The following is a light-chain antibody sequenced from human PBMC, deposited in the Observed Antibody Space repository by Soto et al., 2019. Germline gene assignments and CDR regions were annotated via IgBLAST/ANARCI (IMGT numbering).Light chain of an antibody. V-gene: IGKV1-39*01. Sequence: DMEMTQSPSSLSASVGDRVTITCRASQSISNYLNWYQHKPGKVPKLLIYAASSLQSGVPTRFSGSGSGTDFTLTINSLQPEDFARYYCQQSYGTPLTFGRGTKIEIK. CDR3: QQSYGTPLT. CDR1: QSISNY. J-gene: IGKJ4*01. CDR2: AAS.